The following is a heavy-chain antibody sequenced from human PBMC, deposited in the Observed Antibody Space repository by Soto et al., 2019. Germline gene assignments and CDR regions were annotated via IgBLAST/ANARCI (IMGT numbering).Heavy chain of an antibody. CDR3: ARHQSHSSSYVDP. V-gene: IGHV4-39*01. CDR1: GVSFSGYY. CDR2: IYYSGST. J-gene: IGHJ5*02. Sequence: SETLYLTCAVYGVSFSGYYWGWIRQPPGKGLEWIGSIYYSGSTYYNPSLKSRVTISVDTSKNQFSLKLSSVTAADTAVYYCARHQSHSSSYVDPWGQGTLVTVS. D-gene: IGHD6-13*01.